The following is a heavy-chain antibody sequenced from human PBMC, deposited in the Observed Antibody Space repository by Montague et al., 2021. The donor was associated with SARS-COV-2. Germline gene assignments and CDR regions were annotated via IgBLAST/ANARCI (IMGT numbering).Heavy chain of an antibody. J-gene: IGHJ6*02. CDR2: INDSGST. CDR3: ARLWDTVYYYYGMDV. V-gene: IGHV4-39*01. CDR1: GGSISSSSYY. Sequence: SETLSLTCAVYGGSISSSSYYWVWIRQPPGKGLEWIGSINDSGSTYSTPSIKSPVSIAVDTSKNQFSLKLSSVIAADTAVYYCARLWDTVYYYYGMDVWGQGTTVTVSS. D-gene: IGHD1-26*01.